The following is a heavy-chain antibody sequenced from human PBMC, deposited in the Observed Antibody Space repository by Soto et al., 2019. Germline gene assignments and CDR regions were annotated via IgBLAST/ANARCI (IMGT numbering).Heavy chain of an antibody. CDR1: GFTFSSYA. D-gene: IGHD3-22*01. CDR3: AKVWPSYDRSRYVDY. CDR2: ISSSGGST. J-gene: IGHJ4*01. V-gene: IGHV3-23*01. Sequence: GGSLSLSCAASGFTFSSYAMSWVRQAPGKGLEWVSAISSSGGSTYYADSVKGRFTISRDNSKKTVYLQMNSLRAEDTAVYYCAKVWPSYDRSRYVDYGGHGTLVIVSS.